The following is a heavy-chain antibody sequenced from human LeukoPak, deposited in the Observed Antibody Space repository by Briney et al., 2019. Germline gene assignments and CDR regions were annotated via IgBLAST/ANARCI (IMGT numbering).Heavy chain of an antibody. D-gene: IGHD3-22*01. CDR3: ARAIWESTGYYFDY. Sequence: NPGGSLRLSCAASGFSFSSYSMNWVRQAPGTGLEWVSCISTSSSYIYYADSVKGRFTISRDNAKKSLYLQMNSLRAEDTAVYYCARAIWESTGYYFDYWGQGTLVTVSS. J-gene: IGHJ4*02. CDR1: GFSFSSYS. V-gene: IGHV3-21*01. CDR2: ISTSSSYI.